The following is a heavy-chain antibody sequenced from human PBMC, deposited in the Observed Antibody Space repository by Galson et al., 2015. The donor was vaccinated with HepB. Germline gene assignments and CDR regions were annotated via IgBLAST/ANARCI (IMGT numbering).Heavy chain of an antibody. V-gene: IGHV5-51*01. CDR1: GYSFTSYW. J-gene: IGHJ4*02. D-gene: IGHD3-3*01. CDR3: ARQVSDDFWSGYYTDY. Sequence: QSGAEVKKPGESLKISCKGSGYSFTSYWIGWVRQMPGIGLEWMRIIYPGDSDARYSPSFQGQVTISADKSISTAYLQWSSLKASDTAMYYCARQVSDDFWSGYYTDYWGQGTLVTVSS. CDR2: IYPGDSDA.